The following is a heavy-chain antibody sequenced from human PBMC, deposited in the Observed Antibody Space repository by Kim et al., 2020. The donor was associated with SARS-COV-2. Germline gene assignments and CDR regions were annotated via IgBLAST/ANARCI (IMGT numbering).Heavy chain of an antibody. V-gene: IGHV3-11*06. D-gene: IGHD1-7*01. Sequence: GRLTISRDNAKNSLYLQMNSLRAEDTAVYYCARESDWNYESVVGDNWFDPWGQGTLVTVSS. J-gene: IGHJ5*02. CDR3: ARESDWNYESVVGDNWFDP.